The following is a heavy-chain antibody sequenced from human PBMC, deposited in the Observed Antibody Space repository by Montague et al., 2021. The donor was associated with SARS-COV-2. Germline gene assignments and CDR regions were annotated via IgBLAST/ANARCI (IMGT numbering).Heavy chain of an antibody. Sequence: SLRLSCAASGFIFSNSGMNWVRQAPGKGLEWISYILGSGSTKYNADSVEGRFTISRDNAKNSLYLQMNSLRDEDTAVYYCVRDRWPCYFDYWGQGTLVTVSS. CDR1: GFIFSNSG. J-gene: IGHJ4*02. V-gene: IGHV3-48*02. CDR3: VRDRWPCYFDY. D-gene: IGHD5-24*01. CDR2: ILGSGSTK.